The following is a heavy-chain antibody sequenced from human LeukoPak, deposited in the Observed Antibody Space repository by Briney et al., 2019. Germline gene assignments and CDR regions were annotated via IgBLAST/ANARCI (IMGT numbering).Heavy chain of an antibody. CDR3: ARDVSASSALDIVVVPAGFDP. CDR2: IYYSGST. J-gene: IGHJ5*02. V-gene: IGHV4-59*01. D-gene: IGHD2-2*03. CDR1: GGSISSYY. Sequence: SETLSLTCTVSGGSISSYYWSWIRQPPGKGLEWIGYIYYSGSTNYNPSLKSRVTISVDTSKNQFSLKLSSVTAADTAVYYCARDVSASSALDIVVVPAGFDPWGQGTLVTVSS.